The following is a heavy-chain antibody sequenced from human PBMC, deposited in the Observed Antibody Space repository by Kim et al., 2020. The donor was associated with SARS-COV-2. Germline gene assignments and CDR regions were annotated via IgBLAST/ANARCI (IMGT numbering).Heavy chain of an antibody. CDR3: ARDFSLPSLDTAMVATPEYYFDY. Sequence: ASVKVSCKASGYTFTGYYMHWVRQAPGQGLEWMGWINPNSGGTNYAQKFQGRVTMTRDTSISTAYMELSRLRSDDTAVYYCARDFSLPSLDTAMVATPEYYFDYWGQGTLVTVSS. V-gene: IGHV1-2*02. J-gene: IGHJ4*02. D-gene: IGHD5-18*01. CDR1: GYTFTGYY. CDR2: INPNSGGT.